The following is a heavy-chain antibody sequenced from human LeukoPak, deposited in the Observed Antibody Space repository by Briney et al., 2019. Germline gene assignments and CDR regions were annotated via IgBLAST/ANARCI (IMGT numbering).Heavy chain of an antibody. CDR3: ARLIPRMTTVTTNWFDP. J-gene: IGHJ5*02. V-gene: IGHV4-38-2*01. D-gene: IGHD4-11*01. CDR1: GYSISSGYY. Sequence: PSETLSLTCAVSGYSISSGYYWGWIRKPPGKGLEWIGSIYHSGSTYYNPSLKSRVTISVDTSKNQFSLKLSSVTAADTAVYYCARLIPRMTTVTTNWFDPWGQGTLVTVSS. CDR2: IYHSGST.